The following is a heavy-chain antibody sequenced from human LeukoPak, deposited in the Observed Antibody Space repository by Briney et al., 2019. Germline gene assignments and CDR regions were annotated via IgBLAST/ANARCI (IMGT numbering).Heavy chain of an antibody. D-gene: IGHD2-21*02. CDR2: MSYSGRT. V-gene: IGHV4-59*01. CDR1: GGSISSYY. CDR3: ARGYCRDDICQVFPY. Sequence: SETLSLTCTVSGGSISSYYWSWIRQPPGKGLEWIGYMSYSGRTDYGPSLKSRVTMSVDTSKNQFPLKMSYVTAADTGVYYCARGYCRDDICQVFPYWGQGTLVTVSS. J-gene: IGHJ4*02.